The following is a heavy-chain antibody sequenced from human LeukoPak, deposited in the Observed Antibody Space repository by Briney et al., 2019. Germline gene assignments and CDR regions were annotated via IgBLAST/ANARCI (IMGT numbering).Heavy chain of an antibody. Sequence: GGSLRLSCAASGFTFSSYAMSWVRQAPGKGLEWVSAISGSGGSTYYADSVKGRFTISRDNSKNTLYLQMNSLRAEDTAVYYCAKDLWGVLTVYDTRIGAFDIWGQGTMVTVSS. CDR3: AKDLWGVLTVYDTRIGAFDI. J-gene: IGHJ3*02. CDR1: GFTFSSYA. V-gene: IGHV3-23*01. D-gene: IGHD2-8*01. CDR2: ISGSGGST.